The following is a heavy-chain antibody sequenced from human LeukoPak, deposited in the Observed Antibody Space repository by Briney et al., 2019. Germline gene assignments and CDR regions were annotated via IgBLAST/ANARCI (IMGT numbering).Heavy chain of an antibody. CDR1: GYSFTSYC. V-gene: IGHV5-51*01. J-gene: IGHJ3*01. CDR3: GMSGDRVPLQDDVFDV. CDR2: IYPGDSGP. D-gene: IGHD1-26*01. Sequence: GESLKISCKVSGYSFTSYCIGWVRQMPGKGLEWMGIIYPGDSGPTYSPSFQGQVTISVDKSINTSYLQWSSLQASDTAMYYCGMSGDRVPLQDDVFDVWGQGTMVTVST.